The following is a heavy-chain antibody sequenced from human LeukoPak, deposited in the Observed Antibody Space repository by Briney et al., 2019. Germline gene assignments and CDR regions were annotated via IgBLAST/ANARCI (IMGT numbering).Heavy chain of an antibody. CDR3: AKADYYDSSGYYYPHAFDI. V-gene: IGHV3-53*01. Sequence: GGSLRLSCAASGFTVSSNYMSWVRQAPGKGLEWVSVIYSGGSTYYADSVKGRFTISRDNSKNTLYLQMNSLRAEDTAVYYCAKADYYDSSGYYYPHAFDIWGQGTMVTVSS. J-gene: IGHJ3*02. D-gene: IGHD3-22*01. CDR1: GFTVSSNY. CDR2: IYSGGST.